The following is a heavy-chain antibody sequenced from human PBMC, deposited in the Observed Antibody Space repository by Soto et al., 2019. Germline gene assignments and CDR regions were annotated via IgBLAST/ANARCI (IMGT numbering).Heavy chain of an antibody. CDR1: GGSISSYY. D-gene: IGHD3-9*01. V-gene: IGHV4-59*12. J-gene: IGHJ6*02. Sequence: PSETLSLTCTVSGGSISSYYWSWIRQPPGKGLEWIGYIYYSGSTNYNPSLRSRVTVSVDTSKNQFSLRLTSVTAADTAVYYCARGLIILTGYNGAPYYYYGMDVWGQGTTVTVSS. CDR2: IYYSGST. CDR3: ARGLIILTGYNGAPYYYYGMDV.